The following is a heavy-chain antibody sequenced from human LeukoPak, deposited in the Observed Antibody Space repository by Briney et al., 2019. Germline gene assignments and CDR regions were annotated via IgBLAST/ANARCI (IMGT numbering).Heavy chain of an antibody. D-gene: IGHD2-2*01. Sequence: GRSLRLSCAASGFTFSSYAMHWVRQAPGKGLEWVAVISYDGSNKYYADSVKGRFTISRDNSKNTLYLQMNCLRAEDTAVYYCARDRVPAAKRSGSMDVWGKGTTVTVSS. J-gene: IGHJ6*04. CDR1: GFTFSSYA. CDR3: ARDRVPAAKRSGSMDV. CDR2: ISYDGSNK. V-gene: IGHV3-30*04.